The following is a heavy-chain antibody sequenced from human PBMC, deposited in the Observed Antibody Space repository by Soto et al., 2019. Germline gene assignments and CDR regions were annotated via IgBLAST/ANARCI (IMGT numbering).Heavy chain of an antibody. V-gene: IGHV5-51*01. CDR3: ATWRGSSWFDH. Sequence: PGESLRISCKGSGGSFSTYWIGWVRQMPGKGLEWMGNIFSSDSNARYSPSFQGQVTISVDRSINTAFLQWSSLKASDTAMYYCATWRGSSWFDHWGQGTLVTVSS. D-gene: IGHD6-13*01. CDR2: IFSSDSNA. J-gene: IGHJ5*02. CDR1: GGSFSTYW.